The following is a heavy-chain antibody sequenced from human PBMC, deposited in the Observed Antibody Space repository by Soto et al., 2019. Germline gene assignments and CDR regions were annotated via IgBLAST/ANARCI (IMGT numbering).Heavy chain of an antibody. CDR1: GESFSGDY. CDR2: INRSGST. D-gene: IGHD1-1*01. Sequence: QVQLQQWGAGLLKPSETLSLTCAVYGESFSGDYWTWIRQPPGKGLEWIGEINRSGSTNYNPSLKSRVTISVDTSKNQFSLKLSSVTAADTAVYYCARGRNLGGTYLDYWGQGTLVTVSS. V-gene: IGHV4-34*01. CDR3: ARGRNLGGTYLDY. J-gene: IGHJ4*02.